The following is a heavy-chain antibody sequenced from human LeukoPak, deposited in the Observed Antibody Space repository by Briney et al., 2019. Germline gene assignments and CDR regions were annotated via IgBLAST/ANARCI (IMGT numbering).Heavy chain of an antibody. D-gene: IGHD2-21*02. CDR1: GFAFSAYA. J-gene: IGHJ3*02. CDR3: AKGGAAMTDAPHGDVVTTTLDGFDI. Sequence: GGSLRLSCVASGFAFSAYALSWVCHTPGKGLEWVSTVSGSGGRTFYADSVKVRFTISRDNSKKTVSLQMNSLRVDDTAVYYCAKGGAAMTDAPHGDVVTTTLDGFDIWGQGSMVTVSS. CDR2: VSGSGGRT. V-gene: IGHV3-23*01.